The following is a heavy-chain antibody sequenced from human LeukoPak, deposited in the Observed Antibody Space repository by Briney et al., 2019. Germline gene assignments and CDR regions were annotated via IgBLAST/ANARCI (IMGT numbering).Heavy chain of an antibody. CDR2: IRSSGSI. D-gene: IGHD5-24*01. CDR1: GGSISSYY. J-gene: IGHJ4*02. V-gene: IGHV4-59*01. CDR3: ARMATIRGDGYHFDF. Sequence: SETLSLTCTVSGGSISSYYWSWIRQSPEKGLEWIAYIRSSGSINYNPSLRSRATISLDTFKNQFSLRLTSVTAADTAVYYCARMATIRGDGYHFDFWGQGALVTVSS.